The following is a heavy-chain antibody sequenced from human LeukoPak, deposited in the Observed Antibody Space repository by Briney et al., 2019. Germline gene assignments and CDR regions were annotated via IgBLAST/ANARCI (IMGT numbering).Heavy chain of an antibody. D-gene: IGHD6-25*01. J-gene: IGHJ6*03. V-gene: IGHV3-48*01. CDR1: GDSFSSANYY. CDR2: IGTSTTTI. CDR3: ARFAAGGSYYYYMDV. Sequence: LSLTCTVSGDSFSSANYYWTWVRQPPGKGLEWVSNIGTSTTTIYYADSVKGRFTISRDNAKNSLYLQMNSLRADDTAVYYCARFAAGGSYYYYMDVWGKGTTVTVSS.